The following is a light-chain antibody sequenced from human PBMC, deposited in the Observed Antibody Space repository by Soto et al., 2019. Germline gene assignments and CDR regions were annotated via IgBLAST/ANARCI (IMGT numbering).Light chain of an antibody. Sequence: DIQMTQSPSSLSASVGDRVTITCRASQSISNSLNWYQQKSGKAPKLLIYVASSLQSGVPSRFSGSGSGTDFTLTISSLQPDDFATSYCQQSYITPPTFGQGTKVEI. CDR1: QSISNS. J-gene: IGKJ1*01. CDR3: QQSYITPPT. CDR2: VAS. V-gene: IGKV1-39*01.